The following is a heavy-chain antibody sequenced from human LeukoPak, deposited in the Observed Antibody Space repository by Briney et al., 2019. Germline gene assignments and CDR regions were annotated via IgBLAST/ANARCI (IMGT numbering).Heavy chain of an antibody. V-gene: IGHV3-73*01. CDR2: IRSKANSYAT. J-gene: IGHJ4*02. CDR1: GFTFSGSA. D-gene: IGHD3-22*01. CDR3: TRLGGDDSKY. Sequence: PGGSLRLSCAASGFTFSGSAMHWVRQASGKGLEWVGRIRSKANSYATAYAASVKGRFTISRDDSKDTAYLQMNSLKTEDTAVYYCTRLGGDDSKYWGQGTLVTVSS.